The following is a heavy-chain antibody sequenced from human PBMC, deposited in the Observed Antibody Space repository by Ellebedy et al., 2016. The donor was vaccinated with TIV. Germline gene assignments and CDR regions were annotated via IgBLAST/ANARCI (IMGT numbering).Heavy chain of an antibody. CDR1: GGTFSSYA. D-gene: IGHD2-2*01. J-gene: IGHJ6*02. CDR3: ARGGEDIVVVPAAIWSRYYYYGMDV. V-gene: IGHV1-69*06. Sequence: SVKVSXXASGGTFSSYAISWVRQAPGQGLEWMGGIIPIFGTANYAQKFQGRVTITADKSTSTAYMELSSLRSEDTAVYYCARGGEDIVVVPAAIWSRYYYYGMDVWGQGTTVTVSS. CDR2: IIPIFGTA.